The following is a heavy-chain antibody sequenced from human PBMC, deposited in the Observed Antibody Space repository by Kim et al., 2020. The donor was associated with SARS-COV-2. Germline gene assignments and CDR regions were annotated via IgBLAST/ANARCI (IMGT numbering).Heavy chain of an antibody. V-gene: IGHV3-33*03. CDR3: ATEEGHGQWCSALDY. D-gene: IGHD2-15*01. CDR2: IWHNSAYQ. Sequence: GGSLRLSCTASDFTFSKYGMHWVRQAPGKGLEWLAFIWHNSAYQEYAVSVKGRFSISRDNSKNTLYLQMNNVRAEDTAMYYCATEEGHGQWCSALDYWGQGALVIVSS. CDR1: DFTFSKYG. J-gene: IGHJ4*02.